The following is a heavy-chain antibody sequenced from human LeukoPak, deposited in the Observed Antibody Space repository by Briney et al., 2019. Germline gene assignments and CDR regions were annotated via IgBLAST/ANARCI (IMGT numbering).Heavy chain of an antibody. CDR2: INPNSGGT. V-gene: IGHV1-2*02. CDR3: ARARYSSGWYFDY. D-gene: IGHD6-19*01. J-gene: IGHJ4*02. Sequence: GASVKVSCKASGYTFIGYYMHWVRQAPGQGLEWMGWINPNSGGTNYAQKFQGRVTMTRDTSISTAYMELSRLRSDDTAVYYCARARYSSGWYFDYWGQGTLVTVSS. CDR1: GYTFIGYY.